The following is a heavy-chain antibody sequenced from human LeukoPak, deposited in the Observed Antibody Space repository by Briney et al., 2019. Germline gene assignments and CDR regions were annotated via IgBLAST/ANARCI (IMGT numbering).Heavy chain of an antibody. Sequence: SETLSLTCTVSGGSISSYHWSWIRQPAGKGLEWIGRFHITGSTNYNPSLKGRVTMSIDTSKNQFSLKLSSVTAADTAVYYCARDGLYSYGYSYFDYWGQGTLVTVFS. J-gene: IGHJ4*02. V-gene: IGHV4-4*07. CDR3: ARDGLYSYGYSYFDY. CDR1: GGSISSYH. CDR2: FHITGST. D-gene: IGHD5-18*01.